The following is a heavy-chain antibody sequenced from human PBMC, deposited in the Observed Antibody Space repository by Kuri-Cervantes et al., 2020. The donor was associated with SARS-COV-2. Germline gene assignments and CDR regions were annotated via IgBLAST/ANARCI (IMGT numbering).Heavy chain of an antibody. CDR3: SLDAFDY. J-gene: IGHJ4*02. CDR1: GSTFTGST. V-gene: IGHV1-58*02. Sequence: SVKVSCKTSGSTFTGSTIQWVRQARGQGLEWIGWIVVGSGDTSYAQEFQDRVTITRDMSTATAYMELRTLRSEDTAVYFCSLDAFDYWGQGTLVTVSS. D-gene: IGHD2-8*01. CDR2: IVVGSGDT.